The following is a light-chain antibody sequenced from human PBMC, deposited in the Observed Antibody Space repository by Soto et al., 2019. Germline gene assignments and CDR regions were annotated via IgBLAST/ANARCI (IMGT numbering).Light chain of an antibody. J-gene: IGKJ1*01. CDR3: EQSHNWARR. CDR2: GES. Sequence: EIMRMQKPRTRAVSGWRGATGGCRDSQSVSSDLAWYHQKPGQAPRLLIYGESTRATGIPARFSGSGSGTEFNLALQCRQSDDFAVYYYEQSHNWARRFGQGTKVDIK. V-gene: IGKV3-15*01. CDR1: QSVSSD.